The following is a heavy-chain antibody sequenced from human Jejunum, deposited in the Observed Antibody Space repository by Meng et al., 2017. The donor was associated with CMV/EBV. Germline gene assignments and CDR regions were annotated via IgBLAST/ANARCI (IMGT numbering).Heavy chain of an antibody. V-gene: IGHV1-2*04. Sequence: CKTSGYSFNGYYIHWVRQGPGQGLEWMGWINPNSRDTNYAQKFQGWVAMTGDTSINTVYMEMTRLTSGDTAVYYCARQDATSWDFDFWGQGTLVTVSS. J-gene: IGHJ4*02. D-gene: IGHD1-26*01. CDR3: ARQDATSWDFDF. CDR1: GYSFNGYY. CDR2: INPNSRDT.